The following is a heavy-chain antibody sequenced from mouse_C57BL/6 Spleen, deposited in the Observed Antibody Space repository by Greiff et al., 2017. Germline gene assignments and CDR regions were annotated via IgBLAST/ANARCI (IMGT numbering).Heavy chain of an antibody. CDR3: ASRRYGSSYWYFDV. D-gene: IGHD1-1*01. J-gene: IGHJ1*03. CDR2: INPNYGTT. Sequence: VQLQQSGPELVKPGASVKISCKASGYSFTDYNMNWVKQSNGKSLEWIGVINPNYGTTSYNQKFKGKATLTVDHSSSTAYMQLNSLTSEDSAVYYCASRRYGSSYWYFDVWGTGTTVTVSS. V-gene: IGHV1-39*01. CDR1: GYSFTDYN.